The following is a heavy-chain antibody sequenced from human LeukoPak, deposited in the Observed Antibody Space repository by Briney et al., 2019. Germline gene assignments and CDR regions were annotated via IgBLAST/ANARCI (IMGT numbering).Heavy chain of an antibody. CDR1: GFVFSYYA. D-gene: IGHD1-7*01. V-gene: IGHV3-30*01. CDR3: ARGGVVTGTKYALEY. J-gene: IGHJ4*02. Sequence: GGSRRLSCTASGFVFSYYAMHWVSQAPGKGLEWVAIISYDGTDENFADSVEGRFTISRDNSMNTLYLQMNSLRPEDAAVYFCARGGVVTGTKYALEYWGQGILVTVSS. CDR2: ISYDGTDE.